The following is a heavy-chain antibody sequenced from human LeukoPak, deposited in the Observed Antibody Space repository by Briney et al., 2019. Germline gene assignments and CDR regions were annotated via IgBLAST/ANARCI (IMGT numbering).Heavy chain of an antibody. D-gene: IGHD6-13*01. CDR1: GFTFSSSW. V-gene: IGHV3-74*01. CDR3: ARADSSWANDY. J-gene: IGHJ4*02. CDR2: ISSDGSST. Sequence: PGGSLRLSCVASGFTFSSSWMYWVRQAPGKGLVWASRISSDGSSTTYADSVKGRFTISRDNAKNTLYLQMNSLRVEDTAVYYCARADSSWANDYWGQGPLVTVSS.